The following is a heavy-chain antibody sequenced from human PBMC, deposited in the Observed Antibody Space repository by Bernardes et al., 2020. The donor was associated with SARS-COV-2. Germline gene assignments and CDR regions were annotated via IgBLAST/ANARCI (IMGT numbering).Heavy chain of an antibody. J-gene: IGHJ4*02. Sequence: SETLSLTCAVYGGSFSGYYWSWIRQPPGKGLEWIGEINHSGSTNYNPSLKSRVTISVDTSKNQFSLKLSSVTAADTAVYYCASPTLMVYASWGQGTLVTVSS. V-gene: IGHV4-34*01. CDR1: GGSFSGYY. D-gene: IGHD2-8*01. CDR2: INHSGST. CDR3: ASPTLMVYAS.